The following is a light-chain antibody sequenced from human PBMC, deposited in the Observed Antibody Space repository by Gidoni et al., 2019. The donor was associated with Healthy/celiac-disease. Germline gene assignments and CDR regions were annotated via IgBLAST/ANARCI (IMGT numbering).Light chain of an antibody. CDR1: QSVSSY. Sequence: ELVLTQSPATLSLSPGETATLSCRASQSVSSYLAWYQQKPGQAPRLLIYDASNRATGIPARFSGSGSGTDLTLTINSLEPEDFAVYYCQQGSNWPLTFGGGTKVEIK. CDR2: DAS. J-gene: IGKJ4*01. V-gene: IGKV3-11*01. CDR3: QQGSNWPLT.